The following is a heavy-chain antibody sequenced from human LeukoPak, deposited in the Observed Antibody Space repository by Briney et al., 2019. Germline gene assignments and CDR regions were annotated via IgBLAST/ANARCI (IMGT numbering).Heavy chain of an antibody. V-gene: IGHV3-15*01. D-gene: IGHD3/OR15-3a*01. CDR1: GFTFSGSA. CDR2: IKSKTDGGTT. Sequence: PGGSLRLSCAASGFTFSGSAIHWVRQAPGKGLEWVGRIKSKTDGGTTEYAAPVKGRFTISRDDSKNTVYLQMNSLKTEDTAVYYCTTWTSHWGQGTLVTVSS. J-gene: IGHJ4*02. CDR3: TTWTSH.